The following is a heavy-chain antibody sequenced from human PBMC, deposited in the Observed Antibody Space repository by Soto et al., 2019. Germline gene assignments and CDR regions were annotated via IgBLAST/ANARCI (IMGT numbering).Heavy chain of an antibody. D-gene: IGHD1-7*01. CDR1: GFSFISYA. V-gene: IGHV3-23*01. CDR2: ISGNGGNT. CDR3: AKETGTTFYYYYGMDV. Sequence: PGGSLRLSCAASGFSFISYAMNWVRQAPGKGLEWVSAISGNGGNTYYADSVEGRFTISRDNSKNTLYLQMNSLRAEDTAVYYCAKETGTTFYYYYGMDVWGQGTTVTVSS. J-gene: IGHJ6*02.